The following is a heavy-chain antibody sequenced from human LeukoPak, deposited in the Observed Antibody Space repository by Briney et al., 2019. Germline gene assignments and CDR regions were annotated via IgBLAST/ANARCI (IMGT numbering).Heavy chain of an antibody. CDR3: ARGGESVGVDFDY. D-gene: IGHD1-26*01. CDR1: GFTVSNNY. CDR2: IYSGGST. J-gene: IGHJ4*02. V-gene: IGHV3-66*01. Sequence: GGSLRLSCAASGFTVSNNYMSWVRQAPGKGLEWVSVIYSGGSTYYADSVKGRFTISRDNSKNTLYLQMNSLRAEDTAVYYCARGGESVGVDFDYWGQGTLVTVSS.